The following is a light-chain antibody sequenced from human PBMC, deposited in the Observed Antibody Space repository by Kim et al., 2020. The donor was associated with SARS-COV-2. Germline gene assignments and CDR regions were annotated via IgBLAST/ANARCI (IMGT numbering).Light chain of an antibody. CDR1: QSVFYSSNNKNY. CDR3: QQYYSTPPT. J-gene: IGKJ2*01. CDR2: WAS. V-gene: IGKV4-1*01. Sequence: RATINCKSSQSVFYSSNNKNYLAWYQQKPGQPPKLLIYWASTRESGVPDRFSGSGSGTDFTLTISSLQAEDVAVYYCQQYYSTPPTFGQGTKLEIK.